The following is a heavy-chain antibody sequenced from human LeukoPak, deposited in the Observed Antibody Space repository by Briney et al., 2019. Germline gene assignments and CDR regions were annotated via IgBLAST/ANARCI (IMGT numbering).Heavy chain of an antibody. D-gene: IGHD2-2*01. CDR1: GGSISSYY. V-gene: IGHV4-59*08. Sequence: SSETLSLTCTVSGGSISSYYWSWIRQPPGKGLEWIGYIYYSGSTNYNPSLKSRVTISVDTSKNQFSLKLSSVTAADTAVYYCARHLSHCSSTSCYEYEGYYYGMDVWGQGTTVTVSS. J-gene: IGHJ6*02. CDR2: IYYSGST. CDR3: ARHLSHCSSTSCYEYEGYYYGMDV.